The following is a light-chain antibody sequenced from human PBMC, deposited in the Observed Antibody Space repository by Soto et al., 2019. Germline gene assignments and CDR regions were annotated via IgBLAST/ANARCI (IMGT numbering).Light chain of an antibody. CDR3: QQYNNWPPIT. V-gene: IGKV3-15*01. Sequence: EIVMTQSPATLSVSPGERATLSCRASQSVSSNLAWYQQKPGQAPRLLIYGASTRATGIPARFSGSGSGTEFTLAISRLQTEDCAVYYCQQYNNWPPITFGQGTRLEIK. CDR2: GAS. J-gene: IGKJ5*01. CDR1: QSVSSN.